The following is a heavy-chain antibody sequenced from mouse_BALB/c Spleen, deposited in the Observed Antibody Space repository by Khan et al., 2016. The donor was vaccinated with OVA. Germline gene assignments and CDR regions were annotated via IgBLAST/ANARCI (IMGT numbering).Heavy chain of an antibody. V-gene: IGHV5-17*02. CDR1: GFTFSRFG. Sequence: DVKLVESGGGLVQPGGSRKLSCAASGFTFSRFGMHWVRQAPEKGLEWVAYISSGSSSIYYADTVKGRFTISRDNPKNTLFLQMTSLRSEDTAMYYCARDSNFDYWGQGTTLTVPS. CDR3: ARDSNFDY. CDR2: ISSGSSSI. J-gene: IGHJ2*01.